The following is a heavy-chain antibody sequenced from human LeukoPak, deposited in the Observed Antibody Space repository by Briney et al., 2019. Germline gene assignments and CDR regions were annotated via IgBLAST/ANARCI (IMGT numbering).Heavy chain of an antibody. CDR2: IHHSGST. Sequence: SETLSLTCAVYGGSFSGYYWSWIRQPPGKGLEWIGEIHHSGSTNYNPSLKSRVTMSVDTSKNQFSLKLSSVTAADTAVYYCARGSPRAFDIWGQGTMVTVSS. CDR1: GGSFSGYY. CDR3: ARGSPRAFDI. V-gene: IGHV4-34*01. J-gene: IGHJ3*02.